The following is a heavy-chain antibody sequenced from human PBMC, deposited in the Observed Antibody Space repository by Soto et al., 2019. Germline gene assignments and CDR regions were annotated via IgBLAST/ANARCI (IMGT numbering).Heavy chain of an antibody. CDR3: AKTYSSGWEAYYYYYMDV. CDR2: ISGSGGST. Sequence: VQLLESGGGLVQPGGSLRLSCAASGFTFSSYAMSWVRQAPGKGLEWVSAISGSGGSTYYADSVKGRFTISRDNSKNTLYLQMNSLRAEDTAVYYCAKTYSSGWEAYYYYYMDVWGKGTTVTVSS. CDR1: GFTFSSYA. D-gene: IGHD6-19*01. J-gene: IGHJ6*03. V-gene: IGHV3-23*01.